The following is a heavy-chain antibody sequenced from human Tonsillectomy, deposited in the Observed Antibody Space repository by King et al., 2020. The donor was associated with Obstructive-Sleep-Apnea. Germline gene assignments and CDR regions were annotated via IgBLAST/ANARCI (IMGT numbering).Heavy chain of an antibody. J-gene: IGHJ6*02. CDR1: GGSISSYY. Sequence: QLQESGPGLVKPSETLSLTCTVSGGSISSYYWSWIRQPPGKGLEWIGYIYYSGSTNYNPSLKSRVTISVDTSKNQFSLKLGSVTAADTAVYYCAGDAYSSSWYPYYYYGMDVWGQGTTVTVSS. CDR2: IYYSGST. V-gene: IGHV4-59*01. CDR3: AGDAYSSSWYPYYYYGMDV. D-gene: IGHD6-13*01.